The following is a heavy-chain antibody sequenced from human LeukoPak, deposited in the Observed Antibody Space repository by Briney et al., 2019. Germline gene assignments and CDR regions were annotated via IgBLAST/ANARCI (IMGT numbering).Heavy chain of an antibody. CDR3: AGDVAARVLDY. J-gene: IGHJ4*02. Sequence: GGSLRLSCAASGFTFSSYSMNWVRQAPGKGLEWVSYISSSSSTIYYADSVKGRFTISRDNAKNSLYLQMNSLRAEDTAVYYCAGDVAARVLDYWGQGTLVTVSS. D-gene: IGHD6-6*01. CDR2: ISSSSSTI. V-gene: IGHV3-48*04. CDR1: GFTFSSYS.